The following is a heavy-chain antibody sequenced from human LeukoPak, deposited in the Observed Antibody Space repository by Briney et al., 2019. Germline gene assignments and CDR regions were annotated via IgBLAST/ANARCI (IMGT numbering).Heavy chain of an antibody. Sequence: GGSLRLSCAASGFTFDDYGMSWVRQAPGKGLEWVSGISWHGGRTGYADSVMGRFTISRDSAKNSLYLQMNSLRAEDTAFYYCARDYCSGGSCYGGHDYWGQGALVTVSS. CDR3: ARDYCSGGSCYGGHDY. D-gene: IGHD2-15*01. CDR1: GFTFDDYG. V-gene: IGHV3-20*04. CDR2: ISWHGGRT. J-gene: IGHJ4*02.